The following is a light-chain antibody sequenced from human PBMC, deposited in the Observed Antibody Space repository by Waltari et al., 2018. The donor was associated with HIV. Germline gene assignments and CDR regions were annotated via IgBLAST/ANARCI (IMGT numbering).Light chain of an antibody. CDR1: SSNIGSNY. CDR2: NND. CDR3: ASWDDRVNGV. V-gene: IGLV1-44*01. J-gene: IGLJ3*02. Sequence: QSVLTQPPSASGTPGQRVTISCSGSSSNIGSNYVYWYQQLPGTAPKLLIYNNDQRPSGVPDRFSASKSGSSASLAISGLQSDDEAYYYCASWDDRVNGVFGGGTRLAVL.